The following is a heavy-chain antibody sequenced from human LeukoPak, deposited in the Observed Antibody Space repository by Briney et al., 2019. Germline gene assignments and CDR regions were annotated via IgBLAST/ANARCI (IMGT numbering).Heavy chain of an antibody. CDR1: GGSISSSSYY. J-gene: IGHJ6*03. D-gene: IGHD2-15*01. CDR3: AREYCSGGSCYYYYYMDV. V-gene: IGHV4-39*02. Sequence: PSETLXLTCTVSGGSISSSSYYWGWIRQPPGKGLEWIGSIYYSGSTYYNPSLKSRVTISVDTSKNKFSLKLSSVTAADTAVDYCAREYCSGGSCYYYYYMDVWGKGTTVTVSS. CDR2: IYYSGST.